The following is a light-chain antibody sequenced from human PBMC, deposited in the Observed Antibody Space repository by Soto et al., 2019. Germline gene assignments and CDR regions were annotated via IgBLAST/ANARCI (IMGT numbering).Light chain of an antibody. Sequence: EIVMTQSPATLSVSPGERATLSCRASQSVSSNLAWYQQKPGQAPRLLIYGASTRATGIPARFSGSGPGTEFTLTISSLQSEDFAVYYCQQYNNWLTFGGGT. CDR2: GAS. CDR3: QQYNNWLT. V-gene: IGKV3-15*01. CDR1: QSVSSN. J-gene: IGKJ4*01.